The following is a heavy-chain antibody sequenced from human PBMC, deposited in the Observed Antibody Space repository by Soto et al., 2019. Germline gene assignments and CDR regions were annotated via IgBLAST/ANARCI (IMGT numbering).Heavy chain of an antibody. CDR2: IDPTGGNR. CDR3: ARVYSSGWYGEDYYHYYGMDV. CDR1: GYSITYNY. D-gene: IGHD6-19*01. J-gene: IGHJ6*02. V-gene: IGHV1-46*01. Sequence: ASVKVSCKASGYSITYNYMHWVRQAPGKGLEWMGTIDPTGGNRNYAQKFQGRLTMTRDTSTSTVYMELSSLTSDDTAVYYCARVYSSGWYGEDYYHYYGMDVWGQGTTVTVSS.